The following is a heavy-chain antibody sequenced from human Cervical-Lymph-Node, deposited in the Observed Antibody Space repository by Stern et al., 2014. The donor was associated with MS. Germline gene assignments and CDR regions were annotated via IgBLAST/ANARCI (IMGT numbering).Heavy chain of an antibody. V-gene: IGHV3-30*03. Sequence: VQLEESGGAVVQPGRSLRLSCAASGFTFSSYGMHWVRQAPGKGLAWVTVISYDGNPKYYAASVKGRFTISRDNSKNTLHLQMNSVTPDDTAIYYCARDYEDTSMLFDHWGQGTLVTVSS. CDR2: ISYDGNPK. D-gene: IGHD2-8*01. CDR1: GFTFSSYG. J-gene: IGHJ4*02. CDR3: ARDYEDTSMLFDH.